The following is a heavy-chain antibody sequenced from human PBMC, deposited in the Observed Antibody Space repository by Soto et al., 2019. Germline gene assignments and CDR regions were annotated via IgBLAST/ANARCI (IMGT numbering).Heavy chain of an antibody. CDR1: GGSISSGDNY. J-gene: IGHJ4*02. D-gene: IGHD5-12*01. V-gene: IGHV4-30-4*01. CDR3: ALDLSGHTYVPFDY. CDR2: IYYSGST. Sequence: SETLSLTCTVSGGSISSGDNYWSWIRQPPGKGLEWIGYIYYSGSTYYNPSLKSRVTISVDTSKNQFSLKLSSVTAADMAVYYCALDLSGHTYVPFDYWGQGTLVTGFS.